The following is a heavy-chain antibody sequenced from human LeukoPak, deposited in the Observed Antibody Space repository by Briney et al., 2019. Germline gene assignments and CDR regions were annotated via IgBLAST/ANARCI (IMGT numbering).Heavy chain of an antibody. D-gene: IGHD2-15*01. CDR2: INPNSGGT. J-gene: IGHJ3*02. CDR3: ARDRYCSGGSCTWSAFDI. V-gene: IGHV1-2*02. Sequence: GASVKVPCKASGYTFTGYYMHWVRQAPGQGLEWMGWINPNSGGTNYAQKFQGRVTMTRDTSISTAYMELSRLRSDDTAVYYCARDRYCSGGSCTWSAFDIWGQGTMVTVSS. CDR1: GYTFTGYY.